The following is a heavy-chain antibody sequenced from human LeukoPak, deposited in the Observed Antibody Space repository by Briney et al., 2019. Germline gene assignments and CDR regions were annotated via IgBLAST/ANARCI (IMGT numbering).Heavy chain of an antibody. CDR3: ARGGIEATLDY. J-gene: IGHJ4*02. V-gene: IGHV5-51*01. D-gene: IGHD5-12*01. CDR1: GYSFTSYW. Sequence: GESLKISCKGSGYSFTSYWIGWARQMPGKGLEWMGITHPGDSDTRYSPSFQGQVTISADKSISTAYLQWSSLKASDSAMYYCARGGIEATLDYWGQGTLVTVSS. CDR2: THPGDSDT.